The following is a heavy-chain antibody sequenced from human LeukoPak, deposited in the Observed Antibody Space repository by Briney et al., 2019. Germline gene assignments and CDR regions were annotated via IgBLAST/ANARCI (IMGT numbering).Heavy chain of an antibody. D-gene: IGHD2-21*01. V-gene: IGHV1-2*06. Sequence: ASVKVSCKASRGTFSTYAINRVRQAPGQGLEWMGRINPNSGGTNYAQKFQGRVTMTRDTSISTAYMELSRLRSDDTAVYYCARDSVNAEFDYWGQGTLVTVSS. CDR1: RGTFSTYA. CDR3: ARDSVNAEFDY. J-gene: IGHJ4*02. CDR2: INPNSGGT.